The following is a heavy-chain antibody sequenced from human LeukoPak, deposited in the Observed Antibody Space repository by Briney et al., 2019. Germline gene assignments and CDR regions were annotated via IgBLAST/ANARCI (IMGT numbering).Heavy chain of an antibody. D-gene: IGHD5-18*01. CDR3: AKGRIPIGF. CDR2: INDSGGST. CDR1: GFTFSSYA. J-gene: IGHJ4*02. Sequence: PGGSLRLSCAASGFTFSSYAMSWVRQAPGKGLEWVSTINDSGGSTYYADSVRGRFTISRDNSKNTLYLQMNSLRAEDTAVYYCAKGRIPIGFWGQGTLVTVSS. V-gene: IGHV3-23*01.